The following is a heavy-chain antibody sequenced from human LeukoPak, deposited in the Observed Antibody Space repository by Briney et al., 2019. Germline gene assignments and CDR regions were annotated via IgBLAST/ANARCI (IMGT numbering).Heavy chain of an antibody. CDR1: GFTFSGYW. V-gene: IGHV3-33*08. J-gene: IGHJ1*01. CDR2: IWYDGSNK. D-gene: IGHD3-16*01. Sequence: PGGSRRLSCAPAGFTFSGYWMSWVRQAPGKGREWVAVIWYDGSNKYYADSVKGRFTISRDNSKNTVYLQMNSLRVEDTAVYYCARDQRPGWGEYFQHWGQGTLVTVSS. CDR3: ARDQRPGWGEYFQH.